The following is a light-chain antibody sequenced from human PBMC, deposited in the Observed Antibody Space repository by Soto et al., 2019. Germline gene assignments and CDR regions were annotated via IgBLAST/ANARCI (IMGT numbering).Light chain of an antibody. CDR1: QSVTTR. V-gene: IGKV3-20*01. CDR2: GAS. J-gene: IGKJ5*01. Sequence: EILLTQSPETLCLSPGGGATLACRASQSVTTRLAWYQQPPGQPPRPLISGASARASGVPVRISGSGSGTDFTLTISRLEPEDFAVYYCQQYGSSPITFGQGTRLEI. CDR3: QQYGSSPIT.